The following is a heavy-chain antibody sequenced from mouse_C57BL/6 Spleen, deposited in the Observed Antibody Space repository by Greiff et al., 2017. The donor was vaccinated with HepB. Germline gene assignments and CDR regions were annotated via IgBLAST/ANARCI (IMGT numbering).Heavy chain of an antibody. CDR3: ARGDYRMDV. J-gene: IGHJ1*03. CDR2: IYPGSGNT. Sequence: QVQLQQSGAELVRPGASVKLSCKASGYTFTDYYINWVKQRPGQGLEWIARIYPGSGNTYYNEKFKCKATLTAEKSSSTAYMQLSSLTSEDSAVYFCARGDYRMDVWGTGTTVTVSS. CDR1: GYTFTDYY. D-gene: IGHD2-12*01. V-gene: IGHV1-76*01.